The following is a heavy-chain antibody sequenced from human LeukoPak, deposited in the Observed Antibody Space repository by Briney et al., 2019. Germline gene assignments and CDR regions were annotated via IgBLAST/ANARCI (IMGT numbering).Heavy chain of an antibody. D-gene: IGHD1-1*01. V-gene: IGHV3-30-3*01. CDR2: ISYDGSNK. Sequence: PGGSLRLSCAASGFTFSSYAMHWVRQAPGKGLEWVAVISYDGSNKYYADSVKGRFTIPRDNSKNTLYLQMSSLRAEDTAVYYCARGIQIDYWGQGTLVTVSS. CDR1: GFTFSSYA. J-gene: IGHJ4*02. CDR3: ARGIQIDY.